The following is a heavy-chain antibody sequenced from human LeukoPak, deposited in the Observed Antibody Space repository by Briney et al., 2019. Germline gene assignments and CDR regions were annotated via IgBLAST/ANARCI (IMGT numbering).Heavy chain of an antibody. J-gene: IGHJ4*02. D-gene: IGHD6-19*01. V-gene: IGHV3-48*01. CDR2: ISSSSSTI. CDR1: GFTFSSYS. CDR3: AKSQRTAVAGT. Sequence: GGSLRLSCAASGFTFSSYSMNWVRQAPGKGLEWVSYISSSSSTIYYADSVKGRFTISRDNSKNTLYLQMNSLRAEDTAVYYCAKSQRTAVAGTWGQGTLVTASS.